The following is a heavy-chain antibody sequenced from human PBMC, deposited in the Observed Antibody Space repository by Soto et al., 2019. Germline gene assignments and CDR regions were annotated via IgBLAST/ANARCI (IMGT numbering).Heavy chain of an antibody. V-gene: IGHV4-59*08. D-gene: IGHD3-10*01. CDR1: GGSISRYY. CDR2: IYYSGST. J-gene: IGHJ3*02. Sequence: SETLSLTCTVSGGSISRYYWSWSRQPPGKGLEWIGYIYYSGSTNYNPSLKSRLTISVDTSKNQFSLKLSSVTAADTAVYYCARRYGSFFDIWGQGTMVTVS. CDR3: ARRYGSFFDI.